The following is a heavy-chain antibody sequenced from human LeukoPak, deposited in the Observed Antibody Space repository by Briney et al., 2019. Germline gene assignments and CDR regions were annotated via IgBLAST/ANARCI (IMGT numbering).Heavy chain of an antibody. V-gene: IGHV1-3*03. J-gene: IGHJ4*02. CDR2: INAGNGNT. CDR1: GYTFTSYA. D-gene: IGHD2-15*01. Sequence: GASVKVSCKASGYTFTSYAMHWVRQAPGQRLEWMGWINAGNGNTKYSQEFQGRVTITRDTSASTAYMELSSLRSEDMAVYYCARASSRYCSGGSCPEMGYWGQGTLVTVSS. CDR3: ARASSRYCSGGSCPEMGY.